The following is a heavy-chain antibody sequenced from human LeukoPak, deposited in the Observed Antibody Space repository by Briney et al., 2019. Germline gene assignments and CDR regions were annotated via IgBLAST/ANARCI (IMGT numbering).Heavy chain of an antibody. Sequence: PSETLSLTCAVYGGSFSGYYWSWIRQPPGKGQECIGESNHSGSTNYNPSLKSRVTISVDTSKNQFSLKLSSVTAADTAVYYCARHPIARIAAAVVTRGGFDYWGQGTLVTVSS. CDR2: SNHSGST. V-gene: IGHV4-34*01. J-gene: IGHJ4*02. D-gene: IGHD6-13*01. CDR1: GGSFSGYY. CDR3: ARHPIARIAAAVVTRGGFDY.